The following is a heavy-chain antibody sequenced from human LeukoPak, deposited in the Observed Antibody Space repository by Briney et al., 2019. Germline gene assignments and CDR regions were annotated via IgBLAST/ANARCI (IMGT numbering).Heavy chain of an antibody. V-gene: IGHV3-23*01. CDR2: ISGSGGST. Sequence: GGSLRLSCAASGFTSSSYAMGLVRQAPGKGLEWVSAISGSGGSTYYADSVKGRFTISRDNSKNTLYLQMNSLRAEDTAVYYCAKDNVVVVAATFDYWGQGTLVTVSS. CDR1: GFTSSSYA. D-gene: IGHD2-15*01. J-gene: IGHJ4*02. CDR3: AKDNVVVVAATFDY.